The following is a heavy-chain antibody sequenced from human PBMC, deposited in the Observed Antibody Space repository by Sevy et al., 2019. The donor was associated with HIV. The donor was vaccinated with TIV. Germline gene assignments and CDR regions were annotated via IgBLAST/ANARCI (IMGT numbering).Heavy chain of an antibody. CDR3: AREKEYYYDSSGYYYFDY. CDR1: GFTFSSYG. V-gene: IGHV3-33*01. J-gene: IGHJ4*02. CDR2: IWYDGSNK. D-gene: IGHD3-22*01. Sequence: GGSLRLSCAASGFTFSSYGMHWVRQAPGKGLEWVAVIWYDGSNKYYGDSVKGRFTISRDNSKNTLYLQMNSLRGEEPDVYYCAREKEYYYDSSGYYYFDYWGQGTLVTVSS.